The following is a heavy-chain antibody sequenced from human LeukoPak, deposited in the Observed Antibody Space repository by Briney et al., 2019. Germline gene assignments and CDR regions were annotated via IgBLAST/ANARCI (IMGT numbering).Heavy chain of an antibody. Sequence: SETLSLTCTVSGGSISSYYWGWIRQPPGKGPEWIGSIYYSGSTYYNPSLKSRVTISVDTSKNQFSLKLSSVTAADTAVYYCARATVYYYYYMDVWGKGTTVTVSS. V-gene: IGHV4-39*07. J-gene: IGHJ6*03. CDR2: IYYSGST. CDR3: ARATVYYYYYMDV. CDR1: GGSISSYY. D-gene: IGHD4-17*01.